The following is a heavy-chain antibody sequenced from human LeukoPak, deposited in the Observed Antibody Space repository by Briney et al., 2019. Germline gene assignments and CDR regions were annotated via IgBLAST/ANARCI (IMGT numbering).Heavy chain of an antibody. CDR2: IYYSGNT. CDR3: ARGYCSGGSCYSYYYYNYMDV. J-gene: IGHJ6*03. D-gene: IGHD2-15*01. Sequence: SETLSLTCTVSGGSISNKYWSWIRQPPGKGLEWIGYIYYSGNTNYNPSLKSRVTILVDTSKNQVSLKLSSVTAADTAVYYCARGYCSGGSCYSYYYYNYMDVWGKGTTVTVSS. V-gene: IGHV4-59*01. CDR1: GGSISNKY.